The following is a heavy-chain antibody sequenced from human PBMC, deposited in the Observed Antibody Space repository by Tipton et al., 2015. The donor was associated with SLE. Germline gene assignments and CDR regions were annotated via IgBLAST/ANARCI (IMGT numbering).Heavy chain of an antibody. Sequence: QSGAEVKKPGASAKVSCKASGYMFSDSYLHWVRQAPGQGLEWMGWIYPLTGVTNYAQKFQGRVSMTRDTSISTAYMELSRLTSDDTAVYDCAGEKVGNAFDIWGQGTMVTGSS. J-gene: IGHJ3*02. V-gene: IGHV1-2*02. CDR1: GYMFSDSY. CDR3: AGEKVGNAFDI. D-gene: IGHD1-1*01. CDR2: IYPLTGVT.